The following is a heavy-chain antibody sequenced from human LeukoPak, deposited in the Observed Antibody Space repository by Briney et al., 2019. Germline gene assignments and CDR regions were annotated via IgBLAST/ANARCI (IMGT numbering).Heavy chain of an antibody. V-gene: IGHV5-51*01. D-gene: IGHD4-17*01. Sequence: GESLKISCKGSGYSFTSSWIGWVRQMPGKGLEGMGIIYPADSDTRYSPSFQGQVTISADKSISTAYLQWSSLKASDTAMYYCARAFGDYLSYFDYWGQGTLVTVSS. CDR2: IYPADSDT. J-gene: IGHJ4*02. CDR3: ARAFGDYLSYFDY. CDR1: GYSFTSSW.